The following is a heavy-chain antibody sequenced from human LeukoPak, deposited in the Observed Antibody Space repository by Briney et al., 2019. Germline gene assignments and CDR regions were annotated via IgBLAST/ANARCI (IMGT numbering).Heavy chain of an antibody. CDR1: DGSISSGGYS. V-gene: IGHV4-30-2*01. CDR2: IYHSGST. Sequence: SETLSLTCAVSDGSISSGGYSWSWIRQPPGKGLEWIGYIYHSGSTNYNPSLKSRVTISVDKSKNQFSLKLSSVTAADTAVYYCARVKQQLVRAWFDPWGQGTLVTVSS. D-gene: IGHD6-13*01. J-gene: IGHJ5*02. CDR3: ARVKQQLVRAWFDP.